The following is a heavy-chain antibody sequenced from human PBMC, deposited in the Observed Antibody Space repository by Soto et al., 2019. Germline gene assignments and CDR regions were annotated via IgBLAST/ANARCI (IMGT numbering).Heavy chain of an antibody. D-gene: IGHD3-16*02. Sequence: QVQLVESGGGLVKPGGSLRLSCAASGFTFSDYYMSWIRQAPGKGLEWVSYISSSGSTIYYADSVKGRFTISRDNAKNSLYMQRNSLRAEDTAVYYCARGPYDYVWGSDPPHFDYWGQGTLVTVSS. V-gene: IGHV3-11*01. CDR3: ARGPYDYVWGSDPPHFDY. J-gene: IGHJ4*02. CDR2: ISSSGSTI. CDR1: GFTFSDYY.